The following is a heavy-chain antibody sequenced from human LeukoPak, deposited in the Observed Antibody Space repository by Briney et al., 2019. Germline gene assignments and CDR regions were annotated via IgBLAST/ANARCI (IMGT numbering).Heavy chain of an antibody. D-gene: IGHD3-22*01. CDR3: ARERKQGSYYYDSSGYNMDV. J-gene: IGHJ6*02. Sequence: GRSLRLSCAASGFTFSDYYMSWIRQAPGKGLEWVSYISSSGSIIYYADSVKGRFTISRDNAKNSLYLQVNSLRAEDTAVYYCARERKQGSYYYDSSGYNMDVWGQGTTVTVSS. CDR1: GFTFSDYY. CDR2: ISSSGSII. V-gene: IGHV3-11*01.